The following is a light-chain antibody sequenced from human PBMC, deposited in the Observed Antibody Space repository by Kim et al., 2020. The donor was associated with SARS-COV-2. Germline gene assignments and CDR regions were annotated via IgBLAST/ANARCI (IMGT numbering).Light chain of an antibody. CDR2: AAS. Sequence: AAEGDKVNKTCRTSESNSTHVNWYQQKPGEAHDLLIYAASSLVSGVQSRFSGTGSGTDVTHTSSSLQPEYFETYYCQQTYSTPATFGQGTKVDIK. CDR3: QQTYSTPAT. J-gene: IGKJ1*01. V-gene: IGKV1-39*01. CDR1: ESNSTH.